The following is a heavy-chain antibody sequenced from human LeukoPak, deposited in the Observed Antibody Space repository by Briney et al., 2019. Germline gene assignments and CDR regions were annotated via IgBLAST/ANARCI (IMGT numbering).Heavy chain of an antibody. CDR3: ARTRYYYNSRSYGAPYYFDY. Sequence: GSLRLSCAASGFTVSSNYMSRIRQPPGKGLEWIGNIYYSGSTNYNPSLKSRVSISVDTSKNQFSLKLSSVTAADTAVYYCARTRYYYNSRSYGAPYYFDYWGQGTLVTVSS. D-gene: IGHD3-10*01. J-gene: IGHJ4*02. CDR2: IYYSGST. CDR1: GFTVSSNY. V-gene: IGHV4-59*08.